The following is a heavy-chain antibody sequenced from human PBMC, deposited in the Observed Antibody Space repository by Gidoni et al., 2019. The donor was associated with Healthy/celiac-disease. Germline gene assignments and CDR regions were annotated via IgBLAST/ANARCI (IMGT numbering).Heavy chain of an antibody. J-gene: IGHJ6*03. V-gene: IGHV3-30-3*01. CDR3: ARDWTEIWSGYYYYYYYMDV. CDR1: GFTFSSYA. Sequence: QVQLVESGGGVVQPGWSLRLSCAASGFTFSSYAMPWVRQAPGKGLEWVAVISYDGSNKYYADSVKGRFTISRDNSKNTLYLQMNSLRAEDTAVYYCARDWTEIWSGYYYYYYYMDVWGKGTTVTVSS. CDR2: ISYDGSNK. D-gene: IGHD3-3*01.